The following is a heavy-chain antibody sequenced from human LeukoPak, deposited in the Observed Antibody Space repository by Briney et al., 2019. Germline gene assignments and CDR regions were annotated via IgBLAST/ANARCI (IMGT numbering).Heavy chain of an antibody. CDR1: GFTFNTYG. D-gene: IGHD1-20*01. CDR2: ISWHGDTE. CDR3: AREKSGITGTTFDY. J-gene: IGHJ4*02. Sequence: GGSLRLSCAASGFTFNTYGMNWVRQAPGKGLEWVAIISWHGDTEFYGESVKGRFTISRDNSKNMVYLQMNSLRTEDTAVYYCAREKSGITGTTFDYWGQGTLVTVSS. V-gene: IGHV3-30*06.